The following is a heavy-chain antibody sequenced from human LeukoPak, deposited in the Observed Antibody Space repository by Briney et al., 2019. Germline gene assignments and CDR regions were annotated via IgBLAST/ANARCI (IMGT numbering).Heavy chain of an antibody. D-gene: IGHD6-6*01. CDR2: ISSSTSTI. Sequence: GGSLRLSCAASGFTFSVYGMNWVRQAPGKGLEWTSYISSSTSTINYADSVKGRFTISRDNANDSLFLQMHSLGVGDTAVYYCARRPPTGAALDHWGQGTPVTVSS. CDR1: GFTFSVYG. CDR3: ARRPPTGAALDH. J-gene: IGHJ5*02. V-gene: IGHV3-48*01.